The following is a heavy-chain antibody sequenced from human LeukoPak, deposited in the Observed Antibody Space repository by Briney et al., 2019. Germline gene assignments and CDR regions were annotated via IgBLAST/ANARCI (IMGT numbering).Heavy chain of an antibody. CDR2: IYHSGST. Sequence: PSQTLSLTCAVSGGSISSGGYSWSWIRQPPGKGLEWIGYIYHSGSTYYNPSLKSRVTISVDRSKNQFSLKLSSVTAADTAVYYCARDRNNDSSGYYHDYWGQGTLVTVSS. V-gene: IGHV4-30-2*01. D-gene: IGHD3-22*01. CDR3: ARDRNNDSSGYYHDY. CDR1: GGSISSGGYS. J-gene: IGHJ4*02.